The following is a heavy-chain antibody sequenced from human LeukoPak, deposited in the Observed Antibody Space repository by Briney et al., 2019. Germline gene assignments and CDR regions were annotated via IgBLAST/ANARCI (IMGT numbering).Heavy chain of an antibody. CDR1: GGSISSSSYY. V-gene: IGHV4-39*01. J-gene: IGHJ3*02. CDR3: ARGPTGVDAFDI. CDR2: IYYSGST. Sequence: SETLSLTCTVSGGSISSSSYYWGWIRQPPGKGLEWIGSIYYSGSTYYNPSLKSRDTISVDTSKNQFSLKLSSVTAADTAVYYCARGPTGVDAFDIWGQGTMVTVSS. D-gene: IGHD1-14*01.